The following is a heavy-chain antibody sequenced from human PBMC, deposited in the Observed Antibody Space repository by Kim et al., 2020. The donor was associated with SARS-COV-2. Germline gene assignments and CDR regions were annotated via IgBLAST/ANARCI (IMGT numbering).Heavy chain of an antibody. D-gene: IGHD1-26*01. Sequence: SVKVSCKASGGTFSSYAISWVRQAPGQGLEWMGGIIPIFGTANYAQKFQGRVTITADESTSTAYMELSSLRSEDTAVYYCARDQDPFSGPENWFDPWGQGTLVTVSS. CDR2: IIPIFGTA. V-gene: IGHV1-69*13. CDR1: GGTFSSYA. CDR3: ARDQDPFSGPENWFDP. J-gene: IGHJ5*02.